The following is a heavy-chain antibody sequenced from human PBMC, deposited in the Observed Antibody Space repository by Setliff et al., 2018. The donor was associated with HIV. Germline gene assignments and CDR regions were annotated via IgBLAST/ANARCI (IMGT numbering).Heavy chain of an antibody. CDR1: GYTFSSYA. CDR3: ARDGDYGEYGA. V-gene: IGHV1-2*02. CDR2: INPNGGYT. J-gene: IGHJ5*02. Sequence: ASVKVSCKASGYTFSSYAISWVRQAPGQGLEWMGWINPNGGYTNYAQKFQGRVTMTRDTSISTAYMELSRLRSDDTAVYYCARDGDYGEYGAWGQGTLVTVSS. D-gene: IGHD4-17*01.